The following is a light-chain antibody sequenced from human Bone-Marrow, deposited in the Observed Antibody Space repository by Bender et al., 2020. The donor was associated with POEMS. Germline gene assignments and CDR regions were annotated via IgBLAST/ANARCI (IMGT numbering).Light chain of an antibody. Sequence: QSVLTQPASVSGSPGQSITISCTGTSSDVGHYNLVSWYQQHPGKAPKLMIYEVSKRPSGVSDRFSGSKSGNTASLTIFGLQAEDEADYYCCSYAGSNTYVFGTGTKVTVV. CDR2: EVS. CDR3: CSYAGSNTYV. V-gene: IGLV2-23*02. J-gene: IGLJ1*01. CDR1: SSDVGHYNL.